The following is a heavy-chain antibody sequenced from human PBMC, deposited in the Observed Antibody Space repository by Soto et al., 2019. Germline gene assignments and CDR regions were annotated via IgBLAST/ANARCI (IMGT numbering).Heavy chain of an antibody. V-gene: IGHV5-51*01. CDR2: IYPGDSDA. J-gene: IGHJ4*02. CDR3: ARLPGYTAATHYFDS. D-gene: IGHD5-12*01. CDR1: AYSFTTYW. Sequence: DVQLVQSGAEVKKPGESLKISCKGSAYSFTTYWIAWVRQMPGKGLEWMGVIYPGDSDARYSPSFQGQVTISVDKSIGTAYLQWSTLKASDTAMYYCARLPGYTAATHYFDSWGQGTLVAVSP.